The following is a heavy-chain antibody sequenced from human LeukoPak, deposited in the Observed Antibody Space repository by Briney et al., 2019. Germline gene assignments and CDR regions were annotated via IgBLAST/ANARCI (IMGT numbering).Heavy chain of an antibody. CDR1: GFTFSSYA. V-gene: IGHV3-30-3*01. CDR3: ARDYDSSGYYYYYYGMDV. Sequence: GRSLRLSCAASGFTFSSYAMHWVRQAPGKGLEWVAVISYDGSNKYYADSVKGRFTISRDNSKNTLYLQMNSLRAEDTAVYYCARDYDSSGYYYYYYGMDVWGQGTTVTVSS. D-gene: IGHD3-22*01. CDR2: ISYDGSNK. J-gene: IGHJ6*02.